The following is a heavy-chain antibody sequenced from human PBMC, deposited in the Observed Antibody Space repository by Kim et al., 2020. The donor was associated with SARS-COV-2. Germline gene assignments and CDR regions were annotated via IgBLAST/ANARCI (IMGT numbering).Heavy chain of an antibody. D-gene: IGHD3-22*01. CDR2: ISSSSSYI. V-gene: IGHV3-21*01. J-gene: IGHJ3*02. CDR3: ARHLISFGQLWGDSSGYTSGAFDI. CDR1: GFTFSSYS. Sequence: GGSLRLSCAASGFTFSSYSMNWVRQAPGKGLEWVSSISSSSSYIYYADSVKGRFTISRDNAKNSLYLQMNSLRAEDTAVYYCARHLISFGQLWGDSSGYTSGAFDIWGQGTMVTVSS.